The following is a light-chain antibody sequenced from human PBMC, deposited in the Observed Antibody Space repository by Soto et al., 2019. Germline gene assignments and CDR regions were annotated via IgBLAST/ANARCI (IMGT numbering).Light chain of an antibody. CDR2: AAS. Sequence: DIQMTQSPSSLSASVGDSVTITCRASQSISSYLNWYQQKPGKAPKLLIYAASSLQSGVPSRFSGSGSGTDFTLTISSLQPEDFATYYCQQSYSTPDTFGGGTKVDIK. J-gene: IGKJ4*01. V-gene: IGKV1-39*01. CDR3: QQSYSTPDT. CDR1: QSISSY.